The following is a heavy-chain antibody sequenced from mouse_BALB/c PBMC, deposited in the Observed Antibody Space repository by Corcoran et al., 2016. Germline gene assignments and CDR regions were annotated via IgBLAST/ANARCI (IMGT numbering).Heavy chain of an antibody. D-gene: IGHD1-1*01. CDR3: ALIYYYGSSYYFDY. CDR2: INTETGEP. Sequence: QIQLVQSGPELKKPGETVKISCKASGYTFTDYSMHWVKQAPGKGLKWMGWINTETGEPTYADDFKGRFAFSLETSASTAYLQINNLKNEDTATYFCALIYYYGSSYYFDYWGQGTTLTVSS. V-gene: IGHV9-2-1*01. CDR1: GYTFTDYS. J-gene: IGHJ2*01.